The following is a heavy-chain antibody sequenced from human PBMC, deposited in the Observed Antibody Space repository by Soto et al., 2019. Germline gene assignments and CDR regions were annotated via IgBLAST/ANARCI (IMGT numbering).Heavy chain of an antibody. J-gene: IGHJ4*02. Sequence: SETLSLTCAVFGGSFSGYYWSWIRQPPGKGLEWIGEINHSGSTNYNPSLKSRVTISVDTSKNQFSLKLSSVTAADTAVYYCASEYGDYDYWGQGTLVPVSS. CDR3: ASEYGDYDY. D-gene: IGHD4-17*01. CDR1: GGSFSGYY. V-gene: IGHV4-34*01. CDR2: INHSGST.